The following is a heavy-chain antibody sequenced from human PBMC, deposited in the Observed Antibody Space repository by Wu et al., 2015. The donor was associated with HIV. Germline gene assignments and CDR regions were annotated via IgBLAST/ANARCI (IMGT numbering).Heavy chain of an antibody. Sequence: QVQLVQSGAEVKKPGSSVKVSCRTSGGTLSSYAFSWVRQAPGQGLEWMGGIIPIFHTTNYARNFQDRVTISADETTSTAYMELSSLTSEDTAVYYCARQAGWLRGIIITSFDYVGPGNPGHRLR. J-gene: IGHJ4*02. CDR3: ARQAGWLRGIIITSFDY. D-gene: IGHD3-10*01. CDR1: GGTLSSYA. V-gene: IGHV1-69*12. CDR2: IIPIFHTT.